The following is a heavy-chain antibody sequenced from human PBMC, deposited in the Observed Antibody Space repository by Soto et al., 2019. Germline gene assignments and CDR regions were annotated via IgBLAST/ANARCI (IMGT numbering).Heavy chain of an antibody. D-gene: IGHD2-2*01. CDR1: GGSISSGGYY. J-gene: IGHJ5*02. CDR3: ARYRLNNWFDP. CDR2: IYYSGST. V-gene: IGHV4-31*03. Sequence: PSETLSLTCTVSGGSISSGGYYWSWIRQHPGKGLEWIGYIYYSGSTYYNPSLKSRVTISVDTSKNQFSLKLSSVTAADTAVYYCARYRLNNWFDPWGQGTLVTVSS.